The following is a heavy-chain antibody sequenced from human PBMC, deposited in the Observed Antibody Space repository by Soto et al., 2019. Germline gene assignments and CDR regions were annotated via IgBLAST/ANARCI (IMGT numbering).Heavy chain of an antibody. D-gene: IGHD6-13*01. V-gene: IGHV3-49*03. Sequence: GESLKISCKGSGYSFTSYWIGWFRQAPGKGLEWVGFIRSKAYGGTTEYAASVKGRFTISRDDSKSIAYLQMNSLKTEDTAVYYCTREGHWYSSSWYGYYGMDVWGQGTTVTVSS. CDR1: GYSFTSYW. CDR3: TREGHWYSSSWYGYYGMDV. J-gene: IGHJ6*02. CDR2: IRSKAYGGTT.